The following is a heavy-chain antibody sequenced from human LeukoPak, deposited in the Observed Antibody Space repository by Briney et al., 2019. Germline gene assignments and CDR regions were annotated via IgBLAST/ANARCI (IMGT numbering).Heavy chain of an antibody. V-gene: IGHV3-21*01. D-gene: IGHD3-22*01. J-gene: IGHJ4*02. Sequence: PGGSLRLSCAASGFTFSDYSMNWVRQAPGKGLEWVSSISDDSNYIYYADSVKGRFTISRDNAKNTLYLQMNSLRAEDTAVYYCARDPSYYYDSSGYFFDYWGQGTLVTVSS. CDR2: ISDDSNYI. CDR1: GFTFSDYS. CDR3: ARDPSYYYDSSGYFFDY.